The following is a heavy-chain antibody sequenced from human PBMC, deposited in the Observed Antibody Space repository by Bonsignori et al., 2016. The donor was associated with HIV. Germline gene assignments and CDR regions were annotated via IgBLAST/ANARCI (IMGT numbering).Heavy chain of an antibody. Sequence: ASVKVSCKASGYTFTGYYMHWVRQAPGQGLEWMGWINPNSGGTNYAQKFQGRVTMTRDTSISTAYMELSRLRSDDTAVYYCARVGRARILHPNAFDIWGQGTMVTVSS. CDR2: INPNSGGT. CDR3: ARVGRARILHPNAFDI. D-gene: IGHD1-26*01. CDR1: GYTFTGYY. J-gene: IGHJ3*02. V-gene: IGHV1-2*02.